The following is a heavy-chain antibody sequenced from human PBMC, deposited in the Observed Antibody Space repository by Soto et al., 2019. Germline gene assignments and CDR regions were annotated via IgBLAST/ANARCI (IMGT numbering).Heavy chain of an antibody. CDR2: ISAHNGNT. J-gene: IGHJ4*02. D-gene: IGHD1-1*01. CDR1: GYGFTTYG. CDR3: AGGRYGDY. V-gene: IGHV1-18*01. Sequence: QVHLVQSGAEVKKPGASVKVSCKGSGYGFTTYGITWVRQAPGQGLEWMAWISAHNGNTNYAQKLQGSVTVTRDTSTSTAYMERRSLRSDDTAVYYCAGGRYGDYWGQGALVTVSS.